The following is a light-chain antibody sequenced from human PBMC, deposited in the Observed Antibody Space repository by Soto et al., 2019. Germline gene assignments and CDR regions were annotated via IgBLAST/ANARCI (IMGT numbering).Light chain of an antibody. CDR2: DNN. CDR3: GTWDSSLNGVV. CDR1: SSNIENNY. Sequence: QSVLTQPPSVSAAPGQKVTISCSGSSSNIENNYVSWYQQLPGTAPKLLIYDNNKRPSEIPDRFSGSKSGTSATLGNTGLQTGDEADYHCGTWDSSLNGVVFGGGTKLTVL. J-gene: IGLJ2*01. V-gene: IGLV1-51*01.